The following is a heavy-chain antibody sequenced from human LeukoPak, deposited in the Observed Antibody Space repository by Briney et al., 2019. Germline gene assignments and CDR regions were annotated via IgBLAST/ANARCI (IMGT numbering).Heavy chain of an antibody. V-gene: IGHV3-21*01. CDR2: ISSSSSYI. Sequence: GSLRLSCAASGFTFSSYGMHWVRQAPGKGLEWVSSISSSSSYIYYADSVKGRFTISRDNAKNSLYLHMNSLRAEDTAVYYCARDLQLVGATNIVDYWGQGTLVTVSS. D-gene: IGHD1-26*01. CDR1: GFTFSSYG. CDR3: ARDLQLVGATNIVDY. J-gene: IGHJ4*02.